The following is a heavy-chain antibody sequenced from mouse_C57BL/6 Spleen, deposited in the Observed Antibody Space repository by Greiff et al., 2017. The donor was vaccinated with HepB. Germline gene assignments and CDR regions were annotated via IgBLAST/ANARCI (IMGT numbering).Heavy chain of an antibody. V-gene: IGHV5-4*01. J-gene: IGHJ2*01. CDR3: ARERNYYGFDY. D-gene: IGHD1-1*01. CDR1: GFTFSSYA. CDR2: ISDGGSYT. Sequence: EVQVVESGGGLVKPGGSLKLSCAASGFTFSSYAMSWVRQTPEKRLEWVATISDGGSYTYYPDNVKGRFTISRDNAKNNLYLQMSHLKSEDTAMYYCARERNYYGFDYWGQGTTLTVSS.